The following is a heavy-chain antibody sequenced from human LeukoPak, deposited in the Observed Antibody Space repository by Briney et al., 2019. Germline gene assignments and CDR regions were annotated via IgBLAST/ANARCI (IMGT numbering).Heavy chain of an antibody. V-gene: IGHV3-23*01. CDR2: ISSRGDNT. Sequence: GGSLILSCAASGFTFSNFFMSWVRQAPGRGLEWVSSISSRGDNTYDADSVKGRFTISRDNSKNSLYLQMDSLRAEDTAVYYCAKGPRPDLSLAHTVENWGQGTLVTVSS. CDR3: AKGPRPDLSLAHTVEN. CDR1: GFTFSNFF. J-gene: IGHJ4*02. D-gene: IGHD1-20*01.